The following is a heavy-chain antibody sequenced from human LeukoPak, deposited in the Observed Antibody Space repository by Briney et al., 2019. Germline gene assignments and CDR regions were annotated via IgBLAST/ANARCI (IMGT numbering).Heavy chain of an antibody. D-gene: IGHD1-26*01. Sequence: GGSLRLSCAASGFTFSDYYMGWIRQAPGKGLECVSYMSGSGSDIYYADSVKGRFTISRDNGRNSLYLQMNSLRAEDTAVYYCARDRPTGASRVFLVQWGQGTLVTVSS. CDR1: GFTFSDYY. V-gene: IGHV3-11*04. CDR3: ARDRPTGASRVFLVQ. J-gene: IGHJ4*02. CDR2: MSGSGSDI.